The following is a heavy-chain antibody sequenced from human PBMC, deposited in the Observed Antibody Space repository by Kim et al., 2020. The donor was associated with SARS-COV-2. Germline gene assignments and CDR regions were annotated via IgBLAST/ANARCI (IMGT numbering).Heavy chain of an antibody. V-gene: IGHV4-39*01. Sequence: SETLSLTCTVSGGSISSSNYYWGWIRQSPGKGLEWIGSIYYSGSTYYNPSLKSRVTIFVDTSKNQFSLKLSAVTAADTAVYYCAKGGSGYYYGMDVWGQGTTVTVSS. J-gene: IGHJ6*02. CDR2: IYYSGST. D-gene: IGHD3-10*01. CDR1: GGSISSSNYY. CDR3: AKGGSGYYYGMDV.